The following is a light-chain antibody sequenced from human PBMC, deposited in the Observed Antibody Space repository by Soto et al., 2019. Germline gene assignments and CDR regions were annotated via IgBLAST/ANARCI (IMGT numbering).Light chain of an antibody. J-gene: IGLJ1*01. CDR2: DVS. CDR1: SSDVVGYNY. Sequence: QSALTQPRSVSGSPGQSVTISCTGTSSDVVGYNYVSWYQQHPGKAPKLMIYDVSKRPSGVPDRFSGSKSGNTASLTISGLQAEDEADYSCCSYAGSYPSSYVFGTGTKVTVL. CDR3: CSYAGSYPSSYV. V-gene: IGLV2-11*01.